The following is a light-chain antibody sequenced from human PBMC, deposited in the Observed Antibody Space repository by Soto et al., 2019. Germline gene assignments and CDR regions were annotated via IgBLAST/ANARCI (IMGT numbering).Light chain of an antibody. Sequence: EIVLTQSPGTLSLSPGERASFSCRASHSVSSNYLAWYQQRPGQAPKLLVYAASRRATGIPDRFSGSGFGTDFTLTISRLEPEDFAMYYCQQYGSSPGTFGRGTKVEIK. CDR2: AAS. CDR3: QQYGSSPGT. CDR1: HSVSSNY. V-gene: IGKV3-20*01. J-gene: IGKJ4*01.